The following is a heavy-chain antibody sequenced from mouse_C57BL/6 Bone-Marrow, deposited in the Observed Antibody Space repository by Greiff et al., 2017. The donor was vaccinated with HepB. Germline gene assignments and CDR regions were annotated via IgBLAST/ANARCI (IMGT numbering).Heavy chain of an antibody. CDR1: GYTFTSYT. D-gene: IGHD1-1*01. J-gene: IGHJ1*03. CDR3: ARWVRSAWYFDV. Sequence: QVQLQQSGAELARPGASVKMSCKASGYTFTSYTMHWVKQRPGQGLEWIGYINPSSGYTKYNQKFKDKATLTADKSSSTAYMQLSSLTSEDSAVYYCARWVRSAWYFDVWGTGTTVTVSS. CDR2: INPSSGYT. V-gene: IGHV1-4*01.